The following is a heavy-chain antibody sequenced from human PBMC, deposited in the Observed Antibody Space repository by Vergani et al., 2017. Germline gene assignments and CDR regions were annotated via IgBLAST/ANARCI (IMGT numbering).Heavy chain of an antibody. J-gene: IGHJ4*02. D-gene: IGHD6-19*01. CDR1: GFTFSSYG. CDR2: ISYDGSNK. V-gene: IGHV3-30*18. CDR3: AKLGVGGWARFSSDY. Sequence: QVQLVESGGGVVQPGRSLRLSCAASGFTFSSYGMHWVRQAPGKGLEWVAVISYDGSNKYYADSVKGRFTISRDNSKNTLYLQMNSLRAEDTAVYYCAKLGVGGWARFSSDYGGQGTLVTVSS.